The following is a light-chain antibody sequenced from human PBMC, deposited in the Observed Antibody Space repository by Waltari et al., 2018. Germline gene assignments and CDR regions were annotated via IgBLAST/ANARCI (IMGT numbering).Light chain of an antibody. CDR2: DAS. Sequence: IQMTQSPSSLSASIGDRLTITCRASKDIRKNLSWFQERPGKAPKLLIYDASNLEAGVPSRFSGTGSGTDFSLTISSLQPEDSATYYCQHYNNLPYTFSRGTKLQIK. CDR3: QHYNNLPYT. J-gene: IGKJ2*01. V-gene: IGKV1-33*01. CDR1: KDIRKN.